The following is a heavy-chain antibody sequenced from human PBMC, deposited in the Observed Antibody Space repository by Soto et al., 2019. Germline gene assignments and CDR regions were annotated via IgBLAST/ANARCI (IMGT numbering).Heavy chain of an antibody. CDR2: INVGSGNT. J-gene: IGHJ5*02. CDR3: AREKWGSGSRWIDP. Sequence: ASVKVSCKASGYTYISYSMHWVRQAPGQRLEWMGWINVGSGNTKYSQNFQGRVTINQDTSASTAYMELSSLTSEDTAVYYCAREKWGSGSRWIDPWGQGTLVTVSS. V-gene: IGHV1-3*01. CDR1: GYTYISYS. D-gene: IGHD6-19*01.